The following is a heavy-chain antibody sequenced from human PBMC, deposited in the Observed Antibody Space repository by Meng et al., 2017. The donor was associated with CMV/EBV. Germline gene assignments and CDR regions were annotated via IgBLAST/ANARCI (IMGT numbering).Heavy chain of an antibody. CDR2: IYYSGST. V-gene: IGHV4-30-4*08. D-gene: IGHD1-14*01. J-gene: IGHJ4*02. Sequence: HVLPQEPAPSLVNPSPTLPLPCTVSGGSICSCDYYWSWIRQPPGKGLEWIGYIYYSGSTYYNPSLKSRVTISVDTSKNQFSLKLSSVTAADTAVYYCARVTSRVAGAFDYWGQGTLVTVSS. CDR3: ARVTSRVAGAFDY. CDR1: GGSICSCDYY.